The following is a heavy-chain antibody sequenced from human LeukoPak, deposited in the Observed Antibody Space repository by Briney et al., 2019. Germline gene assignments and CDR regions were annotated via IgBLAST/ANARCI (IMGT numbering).Heavy chain of an antibody. CDR2: IRYDGSNK. CDR1: GFTFSSYV. J-gene: IGHJ4*02. V-gene: IGHV3-30*02. Sequence: TGGSLRLSCGVSGFTFSSYVMHWVRQAPGKGLEWVAFIRYDGSNKYYADSVKGRFTISRDNSKNTLYLQMNSLRAEDTAVYYCAKDPRDHSYGWSWRYFDYWGQGTLVTVSS. D-gene: IGHD5-18*01. CDR3: AKDPRDHSYGWSWRYFDY.